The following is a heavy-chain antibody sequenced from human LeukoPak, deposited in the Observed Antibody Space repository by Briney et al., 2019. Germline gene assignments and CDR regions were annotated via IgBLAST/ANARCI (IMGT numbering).Heavy chain of an antibody. J-gene: IGHJ4*02. CDR1: GYTFTSYY. D-gene: IGHD3-16*01. CDR3: ARDLPGGVVDY. Sequence: ASVKVSCKASGYTFTSYYMHWVRQAPGQGLEWMGIIDPSGGSTSYAQKFQGRVTMTRDTSTSTVYMELSSLRSEDTAVYYCARDLPGGVVDYWGQGTLVTVSS. CDR2: IDPSGGST. V-gene: IGHV1-46*01.